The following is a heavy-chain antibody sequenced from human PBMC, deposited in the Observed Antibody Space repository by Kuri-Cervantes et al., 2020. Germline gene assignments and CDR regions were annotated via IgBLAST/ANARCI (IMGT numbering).Heavy chain of an antibody. CDR3: ARGGRPEYSSSSYAFDI. J-gene: IGHJ3*02. Sequence: SETLSLTCTVSGGSISISSYYWGWIRQPPGKGLEWIGNIYYSGSTYYNPSLKTRVTISVDTSKNQFSLRLSSVIAADTAVFYCARGGRPEYSSSSYAFDIWGQGTMVTVSS. D-gene: IGHD6-6*01. CDR1: GGSISISSYY. V-gene: IGHV4-39*01. CDR2: IYYSGST.